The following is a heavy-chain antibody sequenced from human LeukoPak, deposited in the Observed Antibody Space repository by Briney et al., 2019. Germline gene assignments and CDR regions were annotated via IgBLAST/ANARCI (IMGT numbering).Heavy chain of an antibody. D-gene: IGHD5-24*01. J-gene: IGHJ4*02. CDR2: IYNSGGT. Sequence: PSETLSLTCTVLDGSISIYYWSWIRQPPGKGLEWIGYIYNSGGTNYNPSLKSRVTISADTSKNQFSLKLTSVTAADTAMYYCVRDRELTYWGQGTLVTVSS. CDR1: DGSISIYY. CDR3: VRDRELTY. V-gene: IGHV4-59*01.